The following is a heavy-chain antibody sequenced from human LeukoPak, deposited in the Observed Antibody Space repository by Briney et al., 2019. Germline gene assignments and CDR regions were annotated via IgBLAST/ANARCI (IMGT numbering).Heavy chain of an antibody. CDR2: FDPEDGET. Sequence: GSSVKVSCKASGGTFSSYAISWVRQAPGKGLEWMGGFDPEDGETIYAQKFQGRVTMTEDTSTDTAYMELSSLRSEDTAVYYCATTPSYYDFWSGLLDWGQGTLVTVSS. CDR3: ATTPSYYDFWSGLLD. J-gene: IGHJ4*02. CDR1: GGTFSSYA. V-gene: IGHV1-24*01. D-gene: IGHD3-3*01.